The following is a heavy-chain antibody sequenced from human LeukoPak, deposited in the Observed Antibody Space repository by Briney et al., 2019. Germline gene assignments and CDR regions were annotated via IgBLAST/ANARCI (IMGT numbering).Heavy chain of an antibody. D-gene: IGHD2-2*01. J-gene: IGHJ6*03. CDR1: GFTFSSYS. V-gene: IGHV3-21*04. Sequence: GGSLRLSCAASGFTFSSYSMNWVRQAPGKGLEWVSSISSSSSYIYYADSVKGRFTISRDNSKNTLYLQMNSLRAEDTAVYYCAKPDPGSYCSSTSCYPYYYYYYMDVWGKGTTVTVSS. CDR2: ISSSSSYI. CDR3: AKPDPGSYCSSTSCYPYYYYYYMDV.